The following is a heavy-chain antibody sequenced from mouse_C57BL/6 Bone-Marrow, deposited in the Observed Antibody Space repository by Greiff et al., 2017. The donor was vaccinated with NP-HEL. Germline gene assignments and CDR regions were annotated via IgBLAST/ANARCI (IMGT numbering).Heavy chain of an antibody. D-gene: IGHD2-1*01. Sequence: QVQLQQSGAELVKPGASVKISCKASGYAFSSYWMNWVKQRPGKGLEWIGQIYPGDGDTNYNGKFKGKATLTADKSSSTAYMQLSSLTSEDSAVYFCANIYYGNYVFAYWGQGTLVTVSA. CDR1: GYAFSSYW. V-gene: IGHV1-80*01. J-gene: IGHJ3*01. CDR2: IYPGDGDT. CDR3: ANIYYGNYVFAY.